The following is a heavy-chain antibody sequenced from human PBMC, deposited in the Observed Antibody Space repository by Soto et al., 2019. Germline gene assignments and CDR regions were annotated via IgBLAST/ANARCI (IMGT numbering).Heavy chain of an antibody. CDR2: IYYSGST. CDR3: ASTRYCTNGVCYKSPYYFDY. Sequence: PSETLSLTCTVSGGSISSSSYYWGWIRQPPGKGLEWIGSIYYSGSTYYNPSLKSRVTISVDTSKNQFSLKPSSVTAADTAVYYCASTRYCTNGVCYKSPYYFDYWGQGTLVTVSS. V-gene: IGHV4-39*01. CDR1: GGSISSSSYY. J-gene: IGHJ4*02. D-gene: IGHD2-8*01.